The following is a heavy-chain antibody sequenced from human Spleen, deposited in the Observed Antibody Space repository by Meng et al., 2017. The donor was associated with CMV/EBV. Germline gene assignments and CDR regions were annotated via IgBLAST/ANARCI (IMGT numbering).Heavy chain of an antibody. J-gene: IGHJ4*02. CDR2: ISGSDSYI. CDR3: ARRGVIALAGTFDY. Sequence: GESLKISCTTSGFSVGFSHMNWVRQAPGKGLEWVSSISGSDSYIYYADSVKGRFTISRDNAKNSLYLQMTSLRAEDTAVYYCARRGVIALAGTFDYWGQGSLVTVSS. D-gene: IGHD6-19*01. CDR1: GFSVGFSH. V-gene: IGHV3-21*01.